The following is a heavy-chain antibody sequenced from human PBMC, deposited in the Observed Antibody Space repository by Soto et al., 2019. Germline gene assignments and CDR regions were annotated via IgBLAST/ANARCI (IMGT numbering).Heavy chain of an antibody. CDR2: IYYSGSP. V-gene: IGHV4-30-4*01. Sequence: QVQLQESGPGLVKPSQTLSLTCTVSGGPISSGDYYWSWIRQPPGKGLEWIGYIYYSGSPYYNPSLKGRVNISGDTSKNQFSLKLGSVTAADTAVYYCARERPDGSRLDPWGQGTLVTVSS. CDR1: GGPISSGDYY. CDR3: ARERPDGSRLDP. J-gene: IGHJ5*02. D-gene: IGHD6-13*01.